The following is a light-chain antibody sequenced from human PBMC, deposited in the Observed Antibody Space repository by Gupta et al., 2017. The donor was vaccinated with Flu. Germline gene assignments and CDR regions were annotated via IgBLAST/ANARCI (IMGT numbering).Light chain of an antibody. Sequence: EIVMTQFPATLSLSPGERATLSCRASQSLNNNFLAWYQQKPGQAPRLLISDASTRATGIPARFSGSGSGTDFTLTISSLQSEDFAVYYCQQYSNWPLTFGGGTKVEIK. V-gene: IGKV3-15*01. CDR3: QQYSNWPLT. CDR2: DAS. CDR1: QSLNNN. J-gene: IGKJ4*01.